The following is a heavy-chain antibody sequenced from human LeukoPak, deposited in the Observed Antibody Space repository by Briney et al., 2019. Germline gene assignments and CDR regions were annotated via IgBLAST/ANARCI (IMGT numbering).Heavy chain of an antibody. CDR2: IYHSGSP. J-gene: IGHJ4*02. V-gene: IGHV4-4*02. CDR1: GGSISSNNR. D-gene: IGHD1-1*01. CDR3: ARVNINNWHSCDY. Sequence: SETLSLTCAVSGGSISSNNRWGWVRQPPGKGLEWIGEIYHSGSPNYNPSLKSRVTISVDRSRNHFSLNLSSVTAADTAVYYCARVNINNWHSCDYWGQGTLVTVSS.